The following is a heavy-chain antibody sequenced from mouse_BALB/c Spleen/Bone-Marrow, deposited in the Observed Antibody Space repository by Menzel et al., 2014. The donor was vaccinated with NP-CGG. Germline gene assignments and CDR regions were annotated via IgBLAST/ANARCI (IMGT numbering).Heavy chain of an antibody. CDR2: IDPYNGGT. J-gene: IGHJ3*01. CDR3: ARRTPRPDGLPY. CDR1: GYSFTDSN. Sequence: VQLQHSGPELAKPGASVKVSCTASGYSFTDSNMYWVKQDHGKSLEWIGDIDPYNGGTRYNQTFKGKATLTVDKSSCTALEQRNSLTAEDSTVYYCARRTPRPDGLPYWGQGTLVTGSA. D-gene: IGHD2-2*01. V-gene: IGHV1S135*01.